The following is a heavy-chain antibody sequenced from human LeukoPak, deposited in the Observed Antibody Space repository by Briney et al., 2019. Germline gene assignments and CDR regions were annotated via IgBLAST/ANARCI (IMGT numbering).Heavy chain of an antibody. Sequence: LGGSLRLSCAASGFNFNRYDMTWARQAPGKGLEWVSTITGRSDKTYYTDSVKGRFVTSRDNSKDTLYLQMNSLRAEDTALYYCAKGGWLDDLGQGALVTVSS. V-gene: IGHV3-23*01. CDR2: ITGRSDKT. CDR3: AKGGWLDD. J-gene: IGHJ4*02. D-gene: IGHD6-19*01. CDR1: GFNFNRYD.